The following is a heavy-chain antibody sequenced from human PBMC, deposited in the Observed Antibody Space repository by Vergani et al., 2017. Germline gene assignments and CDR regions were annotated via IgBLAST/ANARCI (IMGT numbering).Heavy chain of an antibody. D-gene: IGHD6-13*01. V-gene: IGHV1-2*02. CDR1: GYTFTDYF. J-gene: IGHJ5*02. CDR3: ARDRGYSSSWYGWFDP. Sequence: QVQLVQSGAEVKKPGASVKVSCKASGYTFTDYFMHWVRQAPGQGLEWMGWINPNSGGTNYAQKFQGRVTMTRDTSISTAYMELSNLRSDDTAVYYCARDRGYSSSWYGWFDPWGQGTLVTVSS. CDR2: INPNSGGT.